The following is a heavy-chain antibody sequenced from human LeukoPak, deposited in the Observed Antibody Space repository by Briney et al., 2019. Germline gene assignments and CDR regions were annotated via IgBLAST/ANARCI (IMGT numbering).Heavy chain of an antibody. CDR3: AREGRGWAFDI. CDR1: GFTFSSDE. CDR2: ISSSGSTI. J-gene: IGHJ3*02. Sequence: GGSLRLSCAASGFTFSSDEMNWVRQAPGEGLEWVSYISSSGSTIYYADSVKGRFTISRDNAKNSLYLQMNSLRAEDTAVYYCAREGRGWAFDIWGQGTMVTVSS. D-gene: IGHD2-15*01. V-gene: IGHV3-48*03.